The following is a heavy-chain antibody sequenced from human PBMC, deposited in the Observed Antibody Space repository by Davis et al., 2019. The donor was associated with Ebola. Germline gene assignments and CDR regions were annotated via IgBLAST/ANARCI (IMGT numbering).Heavy chain of an antibody. D-gene: IGHD6-13*01. CDR2: IKEDGSEI. Sequence: GGSLRLSCAASRFTFSDYWLTWVRQAPGKGLEGVANIKEDGSEISYVDSVKGRFTVSRDNAKNTLYLQMNSLRVEDTAVYYCARDGIATFGKVKYYYGMDVWGKGTTVTVSS. V-gene: IGHV3-7*01. CDR3: ARDGIATFGKVKYYYGMDV. J-gene: IGHJ6*04. CDR1: RFTFSDYW.